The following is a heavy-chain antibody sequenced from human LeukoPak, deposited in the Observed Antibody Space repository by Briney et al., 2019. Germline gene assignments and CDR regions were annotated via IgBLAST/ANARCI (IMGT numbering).Heavy chain of an antibody. CDR1: GGYISSYY. CDR3: ARVSGYHWGSFYDY. D-gene: IGHD5-12*01. V-gene: IGHV4-59*12. CDR2: VYYTGST. J-gene: IGHJ4*02. Sequence: SETLSLTCTVSGGYISSYYWSWIRQPPGEGLEWIGYVYYTGSTNYNPSLKSRVSISVDTSKNQFSLKLSSVTAADTAVYYCARVSGYHWGSFYDYWGQGTLVTVSS.